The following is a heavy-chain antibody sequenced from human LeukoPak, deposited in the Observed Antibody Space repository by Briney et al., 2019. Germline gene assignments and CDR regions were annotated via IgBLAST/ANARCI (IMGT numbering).Heavy chain of an antibody. CDR2: IKGDGSEK. CDR1: GFTFRNYW. V-gene: IGHV3-7*01. J-gene: IGHJ4*02. CDR3: ARGSYYDFWSGYSPIFDY. D-gene: IGHD3-3*01. Sequence: GGSLRVSCAVSGFTFRNYWMSWVRQAPGKGLEWLANIKGDGSEKNYVDSVKGRFTISRDNAKNSLYLQMNSLRAEDTAVYYCARGSYYDFWSGYSPIFDYWGQGTLVTVSS.